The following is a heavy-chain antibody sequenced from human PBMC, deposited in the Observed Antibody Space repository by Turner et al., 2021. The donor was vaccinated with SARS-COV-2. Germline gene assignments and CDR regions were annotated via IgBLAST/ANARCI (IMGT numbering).Heavy chain of an antibody. CDR1: GGSISSSTYY. D-gene: IGHD5-18*01. CDR3: ARLMDTAMDYYGMDV. J-gene: IGHJ6*02. V-gene: IGHV4-39*01. Sequence: QLQLQESGPGLAKPSETLSLTCPVSGGSISSSTYYWGWIRQPPGKGLEWIGNIYYSGITYYNPSLKSRVTISVDTSKNQFSLKLSSVTAADTAVYYCARLMDTAMDYYGMDVWGQGTTVTVSS. CDR2: IYYSGIT.